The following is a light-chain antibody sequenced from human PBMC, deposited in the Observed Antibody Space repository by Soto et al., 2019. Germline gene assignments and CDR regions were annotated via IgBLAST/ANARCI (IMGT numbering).Light chain of an antibody. CDR3: QHYNSYSEA. CDR2: KAS. CDR1: QSISSW. V-gene: IGKV1-5*03. J-gene: IGKJ1*01. Sequence: IPMTKSPFTLTASPGARVTTTCRATQSISSWLAWYQQKPGKAPKLLIYKASTLKSGVPSRFSGSGSGTEFTLTISSLQPDDFATYYCQHYNSYSEAFGQGTKVDIK.